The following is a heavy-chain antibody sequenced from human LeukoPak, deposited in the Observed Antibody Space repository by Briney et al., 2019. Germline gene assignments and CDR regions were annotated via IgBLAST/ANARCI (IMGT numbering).Heavy chain of an antibody. J-gene: IGHJ5*02. V-gene: IGHV4-39*07. CDR3: AREAYGDNGGWFDP. CDR2: IYYSGNT. CDR1: GGSISSSDYY. D-gene: IGHD4-17*01. Sequence: SETLSLTCTVSGGSISSSDYYWGWIRQSPGKGLEWIGSIYYSGNTYSDPSFKSRAIISVDTSKNQFSLKLISVTAADTAVYYCAREAYGDNGGWFDPWGQGTLVTVSS.